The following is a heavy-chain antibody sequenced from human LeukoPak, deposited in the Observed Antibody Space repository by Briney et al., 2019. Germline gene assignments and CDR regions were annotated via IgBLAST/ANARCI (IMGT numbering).Heavy chain of an antibody. CDR1: GYTFTSYY. Sequence: ASVKVSCKASGYTFTSYYMHWVRQAPGQGLEWMGIINPSGGSTSYAQKFQGRVTMTRDTSTSTVYMELSSLRSEDKAVYYCAGDDGITIFGVVKGAWFDPWGQGTLVTVSS. CDR2: INPSGGST. CDR3: AGDDGITIFGVVKGAWFDP. D-gene: IGHD3-3*01. V-gene: IGHV1-46*01. J-gene: IGHJ5*02.